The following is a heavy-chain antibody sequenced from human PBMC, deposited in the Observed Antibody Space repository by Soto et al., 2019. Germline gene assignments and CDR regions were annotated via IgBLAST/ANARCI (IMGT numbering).Heavy chain of an antibody. V-gene: IGHV3-74*01. CDR1: GFTFSRYW. J-gene: IGHJ4*02. D-gene: IGHD5-18*01. CDR3: ARGGADTAMAHDY. CDR2: INPDGSTT. Sequence: GGSLRLSCAASGFTFSRYWMHWVRQAPGKGLVWVSRINPDGSTTNYADSVKGRFTISRDSAKNTLHLQVNSARVEDTAVYYCARGGADTAMAHDYWGQGTLVTVS.